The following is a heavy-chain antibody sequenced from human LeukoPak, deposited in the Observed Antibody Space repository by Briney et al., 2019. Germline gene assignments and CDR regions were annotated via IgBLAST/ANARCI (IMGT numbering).Heavy chain of an antibody. CDR1: GFTFSSYA. Sequence: PGGSLRLSCAASGFTFSSYAMHWVRQAPGKGLEWVAVISYDGSNKYYADSVKGRFTISRDNSKNTLYLQMNSLRAEDTAVYYCASPSGSSGCCRYYFDYWAREPWSPSPQ. J-gene: IGHJ4*02. D-gene: IGHD6-19*01. CDR3: ASPSGSSGCCRYYFDY. CDR2: ISYDGSNK. V-gene: IGHV3-30*04.